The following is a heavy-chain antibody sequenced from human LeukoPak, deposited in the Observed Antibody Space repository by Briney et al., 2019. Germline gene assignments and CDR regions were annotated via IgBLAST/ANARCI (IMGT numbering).Heavy chain of an antibody. CDR2: IYFSGST. CDR3: AIVPITARKYYFDY. CDR1: GGSISSDY. J-gene: IGHJ4*02. D-gene: IGHD6-6*01. Sequence: TSETLSLTCTVSGGSISSDYWSWIRQPPGKGLEWIGYIYFSGSTNYNPSLKSRVTISVDTSKNQFSLKLSSVTAADTAVYFCAIVPITARKYYFDYWGQGALVTVSS. V-gene: IGHV4-59*01.